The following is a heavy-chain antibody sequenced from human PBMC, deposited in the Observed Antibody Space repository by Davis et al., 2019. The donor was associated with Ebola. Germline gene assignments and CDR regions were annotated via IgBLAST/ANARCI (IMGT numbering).Heavy chain of an antibody. CDR1: GFTFSTYA. D-gene: IGHD1-26*01. CDR2: ISSGGGAP. CDR3: AKQRGVGAIDYDY. Sequence: GESLKISCAASGFTFSTYAMGWVRQAPGKGLEWVSGISSGGGAPYYADSVKGRFTTLRDNPKNTLYLQMNSLRADDTAVYYCAKQRGVGAIDYDYWGRGTVVTVSS. J-gene: IGHJ4*02. V-gene: IGHV3-23*01.